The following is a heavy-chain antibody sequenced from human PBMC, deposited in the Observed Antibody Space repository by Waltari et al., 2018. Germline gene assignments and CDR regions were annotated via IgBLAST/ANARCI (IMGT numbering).Heavy chain of an antibody. Sequence: EAQLLEAGGGLIQPGGSLSLSCAASGLTFSSAAMSWVRQAPGKGLEWVSSIGTVNDRYYAASVRGRFTISRDNSKNTLYLQMSSLRAEDTAVYFCAKHWDYWGQGTLVTVSS. CDR1: GLTFSSAA. J-gene: IGHJ4*02. CDR2: SIGTVNDR. D-gene: IGHD1-1*01. V-gene: IGHV3-23*01. CDR3: AKHWDY.